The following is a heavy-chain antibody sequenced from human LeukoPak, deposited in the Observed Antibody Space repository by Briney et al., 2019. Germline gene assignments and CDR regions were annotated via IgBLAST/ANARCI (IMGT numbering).Heavy chain of an antibody. J-gene: IGHJ6*04. Sequence: PGGSLRLSCTASGFTFGDYAMSWVRQAPGKGLEWVGFIRSKAYGGTTEYAASVKGRFTISRDDSKSIAYLQMNSLKTEDTAEYYCTRVWFGELLYYYYGMDVWGKGTTVTVSS. D-gene: IGHD3-10*01. CDR3: TRVWFGELLYYYYGMDV. CDR1: GFTFGDYA. V-gene: IGHV3-49*04. CDR2: IRSKAYGGTT.